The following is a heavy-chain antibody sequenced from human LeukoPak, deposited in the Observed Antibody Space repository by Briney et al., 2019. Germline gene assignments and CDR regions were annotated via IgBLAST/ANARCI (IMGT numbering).Heavy chain of an antibody. CDR3: HPLGYTSN. CDR1: GFTFSSRW. V-gene: IGHV3-74*01. Sequence: GGSLRLSCAVSGFTSGFTFSSRWMHWVRQAPGKGLVWVSLVKNDGTTNYADSVKGRFTVSRDNAKNIMYLQMNNLRVEDTALYFCHPLGYTSNWGQGTLVTVSS. D-gene: IGHD6-19*01. J-gene: IGHJ4*02. CDR2: VKNDGTT.